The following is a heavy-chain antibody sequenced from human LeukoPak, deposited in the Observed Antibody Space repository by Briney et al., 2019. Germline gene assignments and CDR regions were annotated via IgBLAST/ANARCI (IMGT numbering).Heavy chain of an antibody. CDR2: IYWDDDK. CDR3: AHTLYYDILTGYYPFYYFDY. Sequence: KESGPTLVNPTQTLTLTCTFSGFSLSTSGVGVGWIRQPPGKALEWLALIYWDDDKRYSPSLKSRLTITKDTSKNQVVLTMTNMDPVDTATYYCAHTLYYDILTGYYPFYYFDYWGQGTLVTVS. V-gene: IGHV2-5*02. CDR1: GFSLSTSGVG. J-gene: IGHJ4*02. D-gene: IGHD3-9*01.